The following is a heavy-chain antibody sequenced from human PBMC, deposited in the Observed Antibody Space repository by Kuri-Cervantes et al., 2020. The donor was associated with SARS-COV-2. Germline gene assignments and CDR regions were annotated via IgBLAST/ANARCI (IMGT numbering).Heavy chain of an antibody. V-gene: IGHV4-30-4*01. Sequence: LRLSCTVSGGSISFGYYYWSWIRQPPGKGLGWIGYISYSGSTYYNPSLKSRLTISADMSKNQFSLKLTSVTAADSAVYYCARDSGGPCYSGYGCYYYYGLDVWGRGTTVTVSS. CDR3: ARDSGGPCYSGYGCYYYYGLDV. D-gene: IGHD2-21*01. J-gene: IGHJ6*02. CDR2: ISYSGST. CDR1: GGSISFGYYY.